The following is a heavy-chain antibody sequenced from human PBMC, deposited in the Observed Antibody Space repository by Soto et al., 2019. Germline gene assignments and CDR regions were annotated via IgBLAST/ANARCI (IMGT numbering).Heavy chain of an antibody. D-gene: IGHD5-18*01. V-gene: IGHV4-30-4*01. CDR1: GGSISSGDYY. J-gene: IGHJ5*02. CDR3: ARDQSWIQLWSPGGHWFDP. CDR2: IYYSGST. Sequence: SSETLSLTCTVSGGSISSGDYYWSWIRQPPGKGLEWIGYIYYSGSTYYNPSLKSRVTISVDTSKNQFSLKLSSVTAADTAVYYCARDQSWIQLWSPGGHWFDPWGQGTLVTVSS.